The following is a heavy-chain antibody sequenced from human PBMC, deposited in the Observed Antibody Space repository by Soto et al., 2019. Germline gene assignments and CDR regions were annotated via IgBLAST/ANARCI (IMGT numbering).Heavy chain of an antibody. CDR2: ISAYNGNT. Sequence: ASVKVSCKASGYTFTSYGISWVRRAPGQGLEWMGWISAYNGNTNYAQKLQGRVTMTTDTSTSTAYMELRSLRSDDTAVYYCARDITGTIYYYYYYMDVWGKGTTVTVSS. D-gene: IGHD1-7*01. V-gene: IGHV1-18*01. CDR3: ARDITGTIYYYYYYMDV. CDR1: GYTFTSYG. J-gene: IGHJ6*03.